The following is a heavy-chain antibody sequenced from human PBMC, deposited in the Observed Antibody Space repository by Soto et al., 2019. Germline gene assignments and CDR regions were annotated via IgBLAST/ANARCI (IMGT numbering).Heavy chain of an antibody. J-gene: IGHJ5*02. CDR1: GGSFSGYY. CDR2: INHSGST. CDR3: ARPVPRGRYSRRENWFDP. D-gene: IGHD6-13*01. Sequence: PSETLSLTCAVYGGSFSGYYWSWIRQPPGKGLEWIGEINHSGSTNYNPSLKSRVTISVDTSKNQFSLKLSSVTAADTAVYYCARPVPRGRYSRRENWFDPWGQGTLVTVSS. V-gene: IGHV4-34*01.